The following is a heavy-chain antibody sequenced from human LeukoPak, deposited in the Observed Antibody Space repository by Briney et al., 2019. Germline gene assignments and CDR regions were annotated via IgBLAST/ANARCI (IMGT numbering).Heavy chain of an antibody. CDR3: ARDTMVRGVPHYGMDV. J-gene: IGHJ6*02. V-gene: IGHV4-31*03. CDR1: GGSISSGGYS. Sequence: SQTLSLTCTVSGGSISSGGYSWSWLRQHPGKGLEWIGHIYYSGSTYYNPSLKSRVTISVDTSKNQFSLKLSSVTAADTAVYYCARDTMVRGVPHYGMDVWGQGTTVTVSS. CDR2: IYYSGST. D-gene: IGHD3-10*01.